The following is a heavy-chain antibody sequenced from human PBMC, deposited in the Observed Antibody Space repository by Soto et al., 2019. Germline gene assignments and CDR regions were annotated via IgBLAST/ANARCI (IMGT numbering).Heavy chain of an antibody. CDR1: GYTFTSYG. J-gene: IGHJ4*02. V-gene: IGHV1-18*01. CDR3: ARSPPGITGTPQLVDY. Sequence: GASVKVSCKASGYTFTSYGISWVRQAPGQGLEWMGCISAYNGNTNYAQKLQGRVTMTTDTSTSTAYMELRSLRSDDTAVYYCARSPPGITGTPQLVDYWGQGTLVTVSS. CDR2: ISAYNGNT. D-gene: IGHD1-20*01.